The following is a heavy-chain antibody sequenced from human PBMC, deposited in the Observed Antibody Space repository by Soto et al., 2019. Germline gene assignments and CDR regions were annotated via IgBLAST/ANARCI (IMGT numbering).Heavy chain of an antibody. CDR2: ISSSSSYI. CDR1: GFTFSSYS. CDR3: ARVEGAYGQDACNM. J-gene: IGHJ3*02. V-gene: IGHV3-21*01. Sequence: VGSLRLSCAASGFTFSSYSMNWVRQAPWKGLEWVSSISSSSSYIYYADSVKGRFTISRDNAKNSLYLQMNSLRAEDTAVYYCARVEGAYGQDACNMWGKGTKVSVSS. D-gene: IGHD4-17*01.